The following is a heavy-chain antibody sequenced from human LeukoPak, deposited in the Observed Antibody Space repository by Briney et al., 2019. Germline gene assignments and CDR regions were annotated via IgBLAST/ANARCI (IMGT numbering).Heavy chain of an antibody. CDR1: GFTFSSYG. V-gene: IGHV3-33*01. D-gene: IGHD2-2*01. J-gene: IGHJ4*02. CDR2: IWYDGSNK. Sequence: GGSLRLSCAASGFTFSSYGMHWVRQAPGKGLEWVAVIWYDGSNKYYADSVKGRFTISRDNAKNSLYLQMNSLRAEDTAVYYCARSDCSSTSCFFDYWGQGTLVTVSS. CDR3: ARSDCSSTSCFFDY.